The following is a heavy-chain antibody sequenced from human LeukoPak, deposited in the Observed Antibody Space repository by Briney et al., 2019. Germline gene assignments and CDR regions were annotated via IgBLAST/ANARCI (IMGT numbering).Heavy chain of an antibody. CDR1: GFIFSSYA. D-gene: IGHD4-11*01. Sequence: GGSLRLSCAASGFIFSSYAMSWVRQAPGKGLEWVSGISGSGGSTYYADSVKGRFTISSDNSKNTLYLQMNSLRADDTAVYYCARLRSKYWFDPWGQGTLVTVSS. CDR3: ARLRSKYWFDP. V-gene: IGHV3-23*01. CDR2: ISGSGGST. J-gene: IGHJ5*02.